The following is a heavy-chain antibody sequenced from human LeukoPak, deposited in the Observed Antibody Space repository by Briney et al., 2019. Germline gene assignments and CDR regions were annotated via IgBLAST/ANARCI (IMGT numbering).Heavy chain of an antibody. D-gene: IGHD6-19*01. V-gene: IGHV1-69*05. CDR2: IIPIFGTA. J-gene: IGHJ4*02. Sequence: GSSXKVSCKASGGTFSSYAISWVRQAPGQGLEWMGGIIPIFGTANYAQKFQGRVTITTDESTSTAYMELSSLRSEDTAVYYCAVSSGWYHSSFDYWGQGTLVTVSS. CDR3: AVSSGWYHSSFDY. CDR1: GGTFSSYA.